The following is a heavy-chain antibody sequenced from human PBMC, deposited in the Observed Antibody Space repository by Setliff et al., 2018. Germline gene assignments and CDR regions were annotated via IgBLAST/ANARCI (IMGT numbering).Heavy chain of an antibody. D-gene: IGHD1-1*01. J-gene: IGHJ4*02. Sequence: SETLSLTCSVSGASISTTYYYWDWIRQSPEKGLEWIGTIYQNGITYYNPSVKSRVTISVDKSNNQFSLKLTSMTAADTAVYYCAKGGGRYHSDSWGQGILVTVSS. CDR3: AKGGGRYHSDS. CDR1: GASISTTYYY. V-gene: IGHV4-39*07. CDR2: IYQNGIT.